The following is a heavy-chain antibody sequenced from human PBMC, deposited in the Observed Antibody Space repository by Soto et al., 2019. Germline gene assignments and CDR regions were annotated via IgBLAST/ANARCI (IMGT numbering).Heavy chain of an antibody. Sequence: GSLRLSCAASGFTFSSYEMNWVRQAPGKGLEWVSYISSSGSTRYYADSVKGRFTISRDNAKNSLYLQMNSLRAEDTAVYYCARDRADYYYDSSGYLFDYWGQGTLVTVSS. V-gene: IGHV3-48*03. D-gene: IGHD3-22*01. J-gene: IGHJ4*02. CDR1: GFTFSSYE. CDR2: ISSSGSTR. CDR3: ARDRADYYYDSSGYLFDY.